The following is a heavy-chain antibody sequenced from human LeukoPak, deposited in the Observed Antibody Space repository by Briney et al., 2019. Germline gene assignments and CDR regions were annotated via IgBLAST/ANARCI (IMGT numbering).Heavy chain of an antibody. Sequence: GGSLRLSCAASGFTFSSYAMSWVRQAPGKGLEWVSAISGSGGSTYYADSVKGRFTISRDNSKNTLYLQMNSLRAEDTAAYYCAKTPRPTDAFDIWGQGTMVTVSS. J-gene: IGHJ3*02. CDR3: AKTPRPTDAFDI. V-gene: IGHV3-23*01. CDR2: ISGSGGST. CDR1: GFTFSSYA.